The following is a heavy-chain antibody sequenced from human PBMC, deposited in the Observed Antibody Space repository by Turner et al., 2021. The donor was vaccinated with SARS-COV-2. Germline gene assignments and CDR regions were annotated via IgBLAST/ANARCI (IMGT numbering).Heavy chain of an antibody. CDR2: ISYDGRNK. Sequence: QVQLVESGGGVVQPGGSLRLPCAASGFTFSSYAMHWVRQAPGKGLEWVALISYDGRNKYYADSVKGRFTISRDNSKNTLYLQMNSLRAEDTAVYYCARAVGSSTSPWGQGTLVTVSS. V-gene: IGHV3-30*04. CDR3: ARAVGSSTSP. CDR1: GFTFSSYA. J-gene: IGHJ5*02. D-gene: IGHD2-2*01.